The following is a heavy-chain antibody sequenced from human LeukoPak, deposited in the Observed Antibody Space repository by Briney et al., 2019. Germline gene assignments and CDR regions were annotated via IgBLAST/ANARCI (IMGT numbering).Heavy chain of an antibody. CDR1: GGSISSYY. CDR2: IYYSGST. CDR3: ASSSVWWLRPWD. J-gene: IGHJ4*02. D-gene: IGHD5-12*01. Sequence: SETLSLTCPVSGGSISSYYWGWIRQPPGKGLEWIGSIYYSGSTYYNPSLKSRVTISVDTSKNQFSLKLSSVTAADTAVYYCASSSVWWLRPWDWGQGTLVTVSS. V-gene: IGHV4-39*07.